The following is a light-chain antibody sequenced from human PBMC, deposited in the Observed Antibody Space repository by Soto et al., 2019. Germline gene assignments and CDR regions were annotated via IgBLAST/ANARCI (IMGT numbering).Light chain of an antibody. CDR2: GAS. CDR3: QQLNTYPA. J-gene: IGKJ4*01. Sequence: DLPLTQSPSFLSASVGDRVIITCRASQGIGSYLGWYQQAPGKAPKLLIYGASTLQSGVPSRFSGSGSGTEFPLTISSLQPEDVATYYCQQLNTYPAFGGGTKVEI. CDR1: QGIGSY. V-gene: IGKV1-9*01.